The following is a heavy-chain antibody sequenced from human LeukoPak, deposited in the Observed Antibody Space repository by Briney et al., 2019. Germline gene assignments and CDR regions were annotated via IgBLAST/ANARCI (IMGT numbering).Heavy chain of an antibody. J-gene: IGHJ5*02. CDR1: GGFFSGYY. CDR3: ARGRVGCSTTSCFEDWFDP. V-gene: IGHV4-34*01. CDR2: SNDSGST. Sequence: SETLSLTCAVYGGFFSGYYRRWIRQSPEKGLEWICESNDSGSTNYNPSLKSRVTILVDTSKNHIFLKLTSVTAADSAVYYCARGRVGCSTTSCFEDWFDPWGQGTLVTVSS. D-gene: IGHD2-2*01.